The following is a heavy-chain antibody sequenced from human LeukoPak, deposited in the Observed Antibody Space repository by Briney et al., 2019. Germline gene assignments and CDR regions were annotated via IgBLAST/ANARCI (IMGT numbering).Heavy chain of an antibody. V-gene: IGHV3-33*06. Sequence: PGRSLRLSCAASGFTFSSYGMHWVRQAPGKGLEWVAVIWYDGSNKYYADSVKGRFTISRDNSKNTLYLQMNSLRAEDTAEYYCAKDLSGSGSYYPLDYWGQGTLVTVSS. J-gene: IGHJ4*02. CDR3: AKDLSGSGSYYPLDY. CDR1: GFTFSSYG. D-gene: IGHD3-10*01. CDR2: IWYDGSNK.